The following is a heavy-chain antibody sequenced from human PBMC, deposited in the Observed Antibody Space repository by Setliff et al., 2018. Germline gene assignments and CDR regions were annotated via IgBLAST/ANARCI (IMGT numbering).Heavy chain of an antibody. CDR2: ISPYSGES. Sequence: SVKVSCKTSGFRFTSFGFSWVRQAPGQGLEWMGWISPYSGESNYAQKFQDRLTVTADTSTKTTYMELRSLTSDDTAVYFCTRSRGPRVVLAADFDFWGQGTLVTVSS. J-gene: IGHJ4*02. V-gene: IGHV1-18*01. CDR3: TRSRGPRVVLAADFDF. D-gene: IGHD3-16*01. CDR1: GFRFTSFG.